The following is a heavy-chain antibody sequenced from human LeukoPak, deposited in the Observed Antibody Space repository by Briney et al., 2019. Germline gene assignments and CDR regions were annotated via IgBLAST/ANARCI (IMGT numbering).Heavy chain of an antibody. V-gene: IGHV4-39*01. CDR1: GDSIRRDNYY. CDR3: ATHPLLDY. CDR2: IYYSGST. Sequence: SETLSLTCTVSGDSIRRDNYYWGWIRQPPGKGLEWIGSIYYSGSTYYNPSLKSRVSISVDPSKSQFSLKLTSVTAADTAVYYCATHPLLDYWGQGSLVTVSS. D-gene: IGHD3-16*02. J-gene: IGHJ4*02.